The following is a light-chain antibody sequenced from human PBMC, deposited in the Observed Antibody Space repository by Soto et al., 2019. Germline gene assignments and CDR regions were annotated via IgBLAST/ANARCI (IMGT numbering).Light chain of an antibody. Sequence: EIVLTQSPGTLSLSPGERATLSCRASQSVSNNYLAWYQQKPGQAPRLLIYGASSRASGIPARFSGSGSGTDFTLTISSLEPEDFAVYYCQQYDFSPRTFGQGTKVDIK. CDR2: GAS. V-gene: IGKV3-20*01. J-gene: IGKJ1*01. CDR3: QQYDFSPRT. CDR1: QSVSNNY.